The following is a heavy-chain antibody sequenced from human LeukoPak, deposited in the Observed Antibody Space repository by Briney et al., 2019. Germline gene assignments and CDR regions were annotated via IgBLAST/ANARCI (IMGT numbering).Heavy chain of an antibody. CDR2: IYYSGST. Sequence: SETLSLTCTVSGGSISSSSYYWGWIRQPPGKGLEWIGSIYYSGSTYYNPSLKSRVTISVDTSKNQFSLKLSSVTAADTAVYYCARRSYSSGFAFDIWGQGTMVTVSS. CDR1: GGSISSSSYY. V-gene: IGHV4-39*07. J-gene: IGHJ3*02. CDR3: ARRSYSSGFAFDI. D-gene: IGHD6-19*01.